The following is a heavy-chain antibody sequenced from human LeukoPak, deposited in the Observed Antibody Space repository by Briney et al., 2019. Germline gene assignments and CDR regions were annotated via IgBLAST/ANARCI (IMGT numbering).Heavy chain of an antibody. CDR2: VKQDGIET. J-gene: IGHJ4*02. D-gene: IGHD6-13*01. CDR3: ARDGTCFDY. V-gene: IGHV3-7*01. CDR1: GFSFSRDW. Sequence: GGSLRLSCAVSGFSFSRDWLSWVRQPPGKGLEWVASVKQDGIETQYVDSVKGRFTISRGTAKNSLYLQMNSLRVEDTAVYYCARDGTCFDYWGQGTLVTVSS.